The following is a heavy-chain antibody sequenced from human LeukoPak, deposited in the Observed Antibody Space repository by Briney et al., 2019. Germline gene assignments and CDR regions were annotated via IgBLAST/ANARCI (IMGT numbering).Heavy chain of an antibody. Sequence: ASVKVSCKASGYTFTDYYLHWVRQAPGQGLEWMGWINPNTGGTNYAQKFQGRVTMTRDTSISTAYMELSRLRSDDTAVYYCATIVLGHTGEYCGQGTLVTVSS. CDR3: ATIVLGHTGEY. J-gene: IGHJ4*02. D-gene: IGHD4/OR15-4a*01. CDR2: INPNTGGT. V-gene: IGHV1-2*02. CDR1: GYTFTDYY.